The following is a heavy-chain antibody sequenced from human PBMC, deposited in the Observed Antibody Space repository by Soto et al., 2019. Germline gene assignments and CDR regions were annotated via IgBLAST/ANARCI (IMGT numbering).Heavy chain of an antibody. V-gene: IGHV1-3*01. CDR3: ARDTRLARVVVVAATFEY. Sequence: GASVKVSCKASGYTFTCYAMHWVRQAPGQRLEWMGWINAGNGSTSYAQKFQGRVTMTRDTSTSTVYMELSSLRSEDTAVYYCARDTRLARVVVVAATFEYWGHGTLVTVSS. D-gene: IGHD2-15*01. J-gene: IGHJ4*01. CDR2: INAGNGST. CDR1: GYTFTCYA.